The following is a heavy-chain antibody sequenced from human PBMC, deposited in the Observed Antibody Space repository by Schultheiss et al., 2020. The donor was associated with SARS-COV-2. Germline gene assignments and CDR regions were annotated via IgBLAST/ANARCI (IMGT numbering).Heavy chain of an antibody. CDR3: AKFQYYYALDV. J-gene: IGHJ6*02. V-gene: IGHV3-74*01. CDR1: GFTFSSYW. CDR2: INSDGSST. Sequence: GESLKISCAASGFTFSSYWMHWVRQAPGKGLVWVSRINSDGSSTSYADSVKGRFTISRDNAKNTLYLQMNSLRAEDTAVYYCAKFQYYYALDVWGQGTTVTVSS.